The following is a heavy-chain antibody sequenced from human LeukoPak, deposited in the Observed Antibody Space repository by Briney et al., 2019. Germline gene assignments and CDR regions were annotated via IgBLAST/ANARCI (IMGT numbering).Heavy chain of an antibody. V-gene: IGHV3-21*01. CDR3: ARTVAAAGYGAFDI. Sequence: GGSLRLSCAASGFTFSSYGMNWVRQAPGKGLEWVSSISSSSRYIYYADSVKGRFTISRDNAKSSLYLQMNSLRAEDTAVYYCARTVAAAGYGAFDIWGQGTMVTVSS. CDR1: GFTFSSYG. J-gene: IGHJ3*02. CDR2: ISSSSRYI. D-gene: IGHD6-13*01.